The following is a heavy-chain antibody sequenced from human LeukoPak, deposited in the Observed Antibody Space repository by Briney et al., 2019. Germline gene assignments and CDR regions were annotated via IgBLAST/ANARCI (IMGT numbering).Heavy chain of an antibody. J-gene: IGHJ4*02. V-gene: IGHV4-4*02. Sequence: SETLSLTCAVSGGSISSSNWWSWVRQPPGKGLEWIGEISHDGTTNYNSSLRSRVAMSFDRANNQFSLSLTSVTAADTAVYYCTRENRPFCPFAFWGQGVLVTVSS. CDR2: ISHDGTT. CDR1: GGSISSSNW. D-gene: IGHD2/OR15-2a*01. CDR3: TRENRPFCPFAF.